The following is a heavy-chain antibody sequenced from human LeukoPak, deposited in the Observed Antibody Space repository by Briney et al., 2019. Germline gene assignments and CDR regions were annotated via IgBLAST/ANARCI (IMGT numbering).Heavy chain of an antibody. D-gene: IGHD2-15*01. CDR1: GGSITTTNL. V-gene: IGHV4-4*02. CDR2: IHHSGST. CDR3: AREFVHDGYCSGGSCWDDY. Sequence: SGTLSLTCAVSGGSITTTNLWNWVRQPPGKGLEWIGQIHHSGSTNYNPSLKSRVTISVDKSNNQFSLKLSSVTAADTAVYYCAREFVHDGYCSGGSCWDDYWGQGTLVTVSS. J-gene: IGHJ4*02.